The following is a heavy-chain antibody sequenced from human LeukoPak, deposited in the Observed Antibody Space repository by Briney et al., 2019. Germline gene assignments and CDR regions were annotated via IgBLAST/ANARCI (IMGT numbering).Heavy chain of an antibody. CDR3: AKDGVSAGILRFGEFYFDY. CDR2: ISYDGSNK. V-gene: IGHV3-30*18. CDR1: GFTFSSYG. Sequence: GGSLRLSCAASGFTFSSYGMHWVRQAPGKGLEWVAVISYDGSNKYYADSVKGRFTISRDNSKNTLYLQMNSLRAEDTAVYYCAKDGVSAGILRFGEFYFDYWGQGTLVTVSS. J-gene: IGHJ4*02. D-gene: IGHD3-10*01.